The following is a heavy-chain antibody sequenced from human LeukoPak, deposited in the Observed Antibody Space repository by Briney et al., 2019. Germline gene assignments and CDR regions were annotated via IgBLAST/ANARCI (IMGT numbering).Heavy chain of an antibody. V-gene: IGHV3-74*01. CDR2: VNGDGSST. Sequence: GGSLRLSCAASGFTFSSYWLHWVRQDPGKGLVWVARVNGDGSSTTYADSVKGRFTVSRDNAKKALYLQMNSLGAEDTAVYYCAVKGGYNDWDAPFDYWGQGTLVTVSS. D-gene: IGHD5-12*01. J-gene: IGHJ4*02. CDR1: GFTFSSYW. CDR3: AVKGGYNDWDAPFDY.